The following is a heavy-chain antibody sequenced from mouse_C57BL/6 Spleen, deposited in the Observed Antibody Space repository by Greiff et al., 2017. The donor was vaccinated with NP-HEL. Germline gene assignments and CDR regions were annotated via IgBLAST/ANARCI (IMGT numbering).Heavy chain of an antibody. Sequence: QVQLKQSGAELARPGASVKMSCKASGYTFTSYTMHWVKQRPGQGLEWIGYINPSSGYTKYNQKFKDKATLTADKSSSTAYMQLSSLTSEDSAVYYCARTTGTLYFDYWGQGTTLTVSS. V-gene: IGHV1-4*01. CDR3: ARTTGTLYFDY. CDR2: INPSSGYT. D-gene: IGHD4-1*02. J-gene: IGHJ2*01. CDR1: GYTFTSYT.